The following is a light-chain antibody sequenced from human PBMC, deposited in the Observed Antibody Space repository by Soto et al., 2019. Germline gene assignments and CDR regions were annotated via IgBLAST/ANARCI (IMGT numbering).Light chain of an antibody. CDR1: YSNIENDY. CDR2: ENY. J-gene: IGLJ3*02. Sequence: QSVLTQPPSVSAAPGQKVTISCSGNYSNIENDYVSWYQQLPGTAPKLLIYENYKRPSGIPDRFSGSKSGTSATLGITGLQTGDEADYYCGTWHSRLSVWVFGGGTKLTVL. V-gene: IGLV1-51*02. CDR3: GTWHSRLSVWV.